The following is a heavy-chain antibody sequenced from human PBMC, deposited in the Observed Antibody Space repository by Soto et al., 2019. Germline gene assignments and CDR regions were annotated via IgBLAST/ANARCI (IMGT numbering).Heavy chain of an antibody. CDR3: STRAYDTNGYYRFDP. CDR2: INHSGRV. CDR1: GGSISSGSYY. Sequence: PSETLSLTCTVSGGSISSGSYYWNWIRQPPGKGLEWIGDINHSGRVNYSPSLKSRVTISLDTSKNQFSLTLSAVTAADTSMFYCSTRAYDTNGYYRFDPWGQGTLGTV. D-gene: IGHD3-22*01. J-gene: IGHJ5*01. V-gene: IGHV4-39*07.